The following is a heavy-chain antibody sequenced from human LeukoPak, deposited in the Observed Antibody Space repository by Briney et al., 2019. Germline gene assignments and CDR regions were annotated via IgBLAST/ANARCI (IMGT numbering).Heavy chain of an antibody. CDR1: GGSISSGGYY. CDR3: ARLTPPYYYGSGSLDY. Sequence: SQTLSLTCTVSGGSISSGGYYWSWIRQPPGKGLEWTGYIYHSGSTYYNPPLKSRVTISVDTSKNQFSLKLSSVTAADTAVYYCARLTPPYYYGSGSLDYWGQGTLVTVSS. J-gene: IGHJ4*02. D-gene: IGHD3-10*01. CDR2: IYHSGST. V-gene: IGHV4-30-2*01.